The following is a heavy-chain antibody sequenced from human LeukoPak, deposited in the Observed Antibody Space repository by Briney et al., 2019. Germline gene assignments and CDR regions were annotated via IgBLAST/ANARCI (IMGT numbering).Heavy chain of an antibody. Sequence: GGSLRLSCAASGFVFSDYSMHWVRQAPGKGLEWVSCISSSSGYIFYADSVKGRFTVSRDNAKNSLLLHMNRLGVEDTAIYFCVRDTQWELLAQWGQGTVVTVSS. CDR3: VRDTQWELLAQ. J-gene: IGHJ4*02. CDR2: ISSSSGYI. CDR1: GFVFSDYS. V-gene: IGHV3-21*01. D-gene: IGHD1-26*01.